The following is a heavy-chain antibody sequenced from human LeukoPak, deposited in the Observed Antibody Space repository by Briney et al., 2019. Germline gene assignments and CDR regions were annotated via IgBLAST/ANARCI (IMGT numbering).Heavy chain of an antibody. CDR3: ARMFSGTYGGIDY. CDR1: GGSLSSYF. J-gene: IGHJ4*02. V-gene: IGHV4-4*07. D-gene: IGHD1-26*01. CDR2: IYSSGST. Sequence: SETLSLTCTVSGGSLSSYFWSWIRQPAGKGLRWIGRIYSSGSTNFNPSLRSRVTMSVDSSKNQFSLKLSSVTAADTAIYYCARMFSGTYGGIDYWGQGTLVTVSS.